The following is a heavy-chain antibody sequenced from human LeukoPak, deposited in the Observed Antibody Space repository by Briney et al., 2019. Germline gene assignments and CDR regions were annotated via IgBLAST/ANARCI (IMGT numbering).Heavy chain of an antibody. D-gene: IGHD6-13*01. CDR1: GFTFSSYG. J-gene: IGHJ4*02. Sequence: GGSLRLSCAASGFTFSSYGMHWVRQAPGKGLEWVAFIRYDGSSKYYADSVKGRFTISRDNSKNTLYLQMNSLRAEDTAVYYCAKRLAAAGSLDYWGQGTLVTVSS. CDR2: IRYDGSSK. CDR3: AKRLAAAGSLDY. V-gene: IGHV3-30*02.